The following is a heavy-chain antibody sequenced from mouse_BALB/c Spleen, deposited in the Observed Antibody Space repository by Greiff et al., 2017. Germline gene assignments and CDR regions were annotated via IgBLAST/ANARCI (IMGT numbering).Heavy chain of an antibody. CDR3: ARRAHYYGRCMDY. V-gene: IGHV4-1*02. CDR1: GFDFSRYW. Sequence: EVKLLESGGGLVQPGGSLKLSCAASGFDFSRYWMSWVRQAPGKGLEWIGEINPDSSTINYTPSLKDKFIISRDNAKNTLYLQMSKVRSEDTALYYCARRAHYYGRCMDYWGQGTSVTVSS. D-gene: IGHD1-1*01. J-gene: IGHJ4*01. CDR2: INPDSSTI.